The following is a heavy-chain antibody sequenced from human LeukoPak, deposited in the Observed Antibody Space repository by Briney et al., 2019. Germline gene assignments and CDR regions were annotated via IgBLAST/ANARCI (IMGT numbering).Heavy chain of an antibody. CDR1: GGSLSIYY. CDR2: IYYSGST. CDR3: ARYQVGPDSFDY. J-gene: IGHJ4*02. Sequence: SETLSLTCTVSGGSLSIYYWSWIRQPPGKGLEGIGYIYYSGSTNHNPSLKSRVTISVDTSKNQFSLKLSSVTAADTALYYCARYQVGPDSFDYWGQGTLVTVSS. V-gene: IGHV4-59*08.